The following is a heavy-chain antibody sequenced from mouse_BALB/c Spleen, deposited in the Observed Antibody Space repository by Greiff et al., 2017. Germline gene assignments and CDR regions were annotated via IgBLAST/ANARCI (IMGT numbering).Heavy chain of an antibody. V-gene: IGHV5-6-3*01. J-gene: IGHJ3*01. CDR3: AREEAWFAY. CDR1: GFTFSSYG. Sequence: EVKLQESGGGLVQPGGSLKLSCAASGFTFSSYGMSWVRQTPDKRLELVATINSNGGSTYYPDSVKGRFTISRDNAKNTLYLQMSSLKSEDTAMYYCAREEAWFAYWGQGTLVTVSA. CDR2: INSNGGST.